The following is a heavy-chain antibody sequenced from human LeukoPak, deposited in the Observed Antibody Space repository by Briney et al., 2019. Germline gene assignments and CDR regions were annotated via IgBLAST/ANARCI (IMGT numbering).Heavy chain of an antibody. CDR2: IYYSGST. CDR3: ARGSSSWYSSSVYYYGMDV. J-gene: IGHJ6*02. Sequence: SETLSLTCTVSGGSISSYYWSWIWQPPGKGLEWIGYIYYSGSTNYNPSLKSRVTISVDTSKNQFSLKLSSVTAADTAVYYCARGSSSWYSSSVYYYGMDVWGQGTTVTVSS. D-gene: IGHD6-13*01. CDR1: GGSISSYY. V-gene: IGHV4-59*01.